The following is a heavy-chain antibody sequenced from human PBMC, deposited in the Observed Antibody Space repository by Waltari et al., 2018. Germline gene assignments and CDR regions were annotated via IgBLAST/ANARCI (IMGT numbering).Heavy chain of an antibody. J-gene: IGHJ5*02. CDR1: GYTLPELS. D-gene: IGHD2-21*01. V-gene: IGHV1-24*01. Sequence: QVQLVQSGAEVKKPGASVQLSCTVSGYTLPELSMHWVRQAPGKGLEWMGGFDPEDGETIYAQKFQGRVTMTEDTSTDTAYMELSSLRSEDTAVYYCATVFNVVSNWFDPWGQGTLVTVSS. CDR2: FDPEDGET. CDR3: ATVFNVVSNWFDP.